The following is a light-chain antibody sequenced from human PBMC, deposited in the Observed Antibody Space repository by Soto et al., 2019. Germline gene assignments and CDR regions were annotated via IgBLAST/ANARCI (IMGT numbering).Light chain of an antibody. CDR1: QDIKRY. V-gene: IGKV1-12*01. J-gene: IGKJ5*01. CDR3: QQAYSYPVT. Sequence: ILLTQSTSYEFDSVGNRVTITCRASQDIKRYLAWYQHKPGKAPKLLIHDTSNLESGVPPRFRGSGSGTEFTLTITSLQPEDIATYYCQQAYSYPVTPGQGTRLKIK. CDR2: DTS.